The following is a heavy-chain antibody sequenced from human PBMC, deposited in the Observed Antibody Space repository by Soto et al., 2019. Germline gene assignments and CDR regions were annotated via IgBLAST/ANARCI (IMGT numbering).Heavy chain of an antibody. V-gene: IGHV3-30*18. Sequence: ESGGGVVQPGRSLRLSCAASGFTFSSYGMHWVRQAPGKGLEWVAVISYDGSNKYYADSVKGRFTISRDNSKNTLYLQMNSLRAEDTAVYYCAKDSRSSGWLFDYWGQGTLVTVSS. CDR2: ISYDGSNK. J-gene: IGHJ4*02. CDR3: AKDSRSSGWLFDY. D-gene: IGHD6-19*01. CDR1: GFTFSSYG.